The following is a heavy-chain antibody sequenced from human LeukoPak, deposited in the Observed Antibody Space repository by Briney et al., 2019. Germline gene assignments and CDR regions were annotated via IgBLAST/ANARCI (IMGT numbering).Heavy chain of an antibody. V-gene: IGHV4-4*02. Sequence: SGTLSLTCAVSGGSISSSNWWSWVRQPPGKGLEWIGEIYHSGSTNYNPSLKSRVTISVDKSKNQFSLKLSSVTAADTAVYYCASGRELYYYGMDVWGQGTTVTVSS. J-gene: IGHJ6*02. CDR2: IYHSGST. CDR1: GGSISSSNW. D-gene: IGHD1-7*01. CDR3: ASGRELYYYGMDV.